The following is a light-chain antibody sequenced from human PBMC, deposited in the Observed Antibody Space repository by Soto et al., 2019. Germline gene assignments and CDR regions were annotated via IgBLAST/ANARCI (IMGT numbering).Light chain of an antibody. CDR2: DAS. CDR1: QSVSSY. Sequence: EIVLTQSPATLSLSPGERATLSCRASQSVSSYLAWYQQKPGQAHRLLIYDASNRSTGIPVRFSGSGSGTDFTLTISSLEPEDFAVYYCQQRSNWPPRYTFGQGNKLEIK. V-gene: IGKV3-11*01. J-gene: IGKJ2*01. CDR3: QQRSNWPPRYT.